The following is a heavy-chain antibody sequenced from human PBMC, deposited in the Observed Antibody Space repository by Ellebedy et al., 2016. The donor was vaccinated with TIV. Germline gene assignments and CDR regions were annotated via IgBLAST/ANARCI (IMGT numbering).Heavy chain of an antibody. J-gene: IGHJ4*02. CDR3: AKAPPRGYYGSSGYLPGY. V-gene: IGHV3-23*01. D-gene: IGHD3-22*01. Sequence: GESLKISCAASGFTFSSYAMNWVRQAPGKGLEWVSTISGSGDSTYYADSVKGRFTISRDNSKNTLYLQMNSLRAEDTAVYYCAKAPPRGYYGSSGYLPGYWGQGTLVTVSS. CDR1: GFTFSSYA. CDR2: ISGSGDST.